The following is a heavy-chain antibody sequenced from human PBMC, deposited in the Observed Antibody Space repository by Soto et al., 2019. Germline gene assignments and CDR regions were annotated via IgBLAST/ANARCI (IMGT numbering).Heavy chain of an antibody. CDR1: GGSISSSNW. V-gene: IGHV4-4*02. CDR3: ARDRVVVPAARYYYYYYGMDV. D-gene: IGHD2-2*01. CDR2: IYHSGST. J-gene: IGHJ6*02. Sequence: PSETLSLTCAVSGGSISSSNWWSWVRQPPGKGLEWIGEIYHSGSTNYNPSLKSRVTISVDKSKNQFSLKLSSVTAADTAVYYCARDRVVVPAARYYYYYYGMDVWGQGTLVTVSS.